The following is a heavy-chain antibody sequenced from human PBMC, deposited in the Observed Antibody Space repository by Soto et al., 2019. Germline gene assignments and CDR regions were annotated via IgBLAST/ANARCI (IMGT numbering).Heavy chain of an antibody. V-gene: IGHV1-18*01. CDR1: GYTFTSYG. J-gene: IGHJ3*02. Sequence: ASVKVSCKASGYTFTSYGISWVRQAPGQGLEWMGWISAYNGNTNYAQKFQGRVTMTRNTPISTAYMDLSSLRSEDTAVYYCARGRRITFGGVIVSDAFDIWGQGTMVTVSS. D-gene: IGHD3-16*02. CDR2: ISAYNGNT. CDR3: ARGRRITFGGVIVSDAFDI.